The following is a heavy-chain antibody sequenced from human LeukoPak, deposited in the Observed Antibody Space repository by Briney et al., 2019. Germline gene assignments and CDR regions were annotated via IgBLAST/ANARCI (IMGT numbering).Heavy chain of an antibody. V-gene: IGHV3-53*01. CDR1: GFTVSSNY. CDR3: ARSFGVVYQDY. J-gene: IGHJ4*02. CDR2: IYSGGST. Sequence: GGSLRLSCAASGFTVSSNYMSWVRQAPGKGLEWVSVIYSGGSTYYADSVKGRFTISRDNAKNSLYLQMNSLRAEDTAVYYCARSFGVVYQDYWGQGTLVTVSS. D-gene: IGHD3-3*01.